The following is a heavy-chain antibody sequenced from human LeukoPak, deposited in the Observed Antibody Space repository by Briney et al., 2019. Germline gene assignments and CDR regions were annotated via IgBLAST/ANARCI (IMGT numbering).Heavy chain of an antibody. J-gene: IGHJ6*03. CDR1: GYTFTGYY. Sequence: GASVTVTCKASGYTFTGYYMHWVRQAPGQGLEWMGWINPNSGGTNYAQKFQGRVTMTRDTSISTAYMELSRLRSDDTAVYYCARDGCSSTSCYLYYYYYMDVWGKGTTVTVSS. V-gene: IGHV1-2*02. D-gene: IGHD2-2*01. CDR2: INPNSGGT. CDR3: ARDGCSSTSCYLYYYYYMDV.